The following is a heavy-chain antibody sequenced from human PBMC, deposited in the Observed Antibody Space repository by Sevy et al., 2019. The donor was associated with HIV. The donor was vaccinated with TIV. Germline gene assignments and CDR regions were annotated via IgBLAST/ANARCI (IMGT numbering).Heavy chain of an antibody. V-gene: IGHV3-21*01. Sequence: GGSLRLSCVASGFTFSSYRINWVRQAPGKGLEWVSSISGLSNYIFYSDSVKGRFTISRDNAKNSVYLQMNSLRAEDTAVYFCAKALINWDGLDVWGQGTTVTVSS. CDR2: ISGLSNYI. CDR3: AKALINWDGLDV. J-gene: IGHJ6*02. D-gene: IGHD7-27*01. CDR1: GFTFSSYR.